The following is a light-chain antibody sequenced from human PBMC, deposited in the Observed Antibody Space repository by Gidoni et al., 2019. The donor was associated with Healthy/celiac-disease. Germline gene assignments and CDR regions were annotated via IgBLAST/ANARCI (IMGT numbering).Light chain of an antibody. CDR2: GAS. J-gene: IGKJ1*01. Sequence: EIVLTQSSGTLSLSPGERATLSCRASQSVSSSYLAWYQQKPGQAPRLLIYGASSRATGIPDRFSGSGSGTEFTLTISRLEPEDFAVYYCQQYGSTFGQGTKVEIK. V-gene: IGKV3-20*01. CDR1: QSVSSSY. CDR3: QQYGST.